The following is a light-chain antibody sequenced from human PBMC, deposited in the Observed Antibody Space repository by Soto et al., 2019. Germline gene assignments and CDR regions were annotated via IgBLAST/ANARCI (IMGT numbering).Light chain of an antibody. V-gene: IGKV3-11*01. CDR1: QSVSSY. CDR3: QQRSFWIT. Sequence: EIVLTQSPATLSSSPGDRHTLSCRASQSVSSYLAWYQQKPGQAPXXLIYDASNRATGIPARFSGSGSGTEFTLTISSLEPEDFAVYYCQQRSFWITFGQGTRLEIK. J-gene: IGKJ5*01. CDR2: DAS.